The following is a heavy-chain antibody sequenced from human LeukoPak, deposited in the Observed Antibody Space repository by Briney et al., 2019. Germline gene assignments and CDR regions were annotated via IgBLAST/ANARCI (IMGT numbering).Heavy chain of an antibody. V-gene: IGHV3-74*01. CDR3: ARMADYDRSGFYGYLPY. Sequence: GGSLRLSCAASGFAFATFWMEWGRPAPGKGVERLSRINGEGSSINYADSVKGRITISRDNAKNTLYLQIDSLRVEDTAVYYCARMADYDRSGFYGYLPYWGQGTLVTVSS. J-gene: IGHJ1*01. CDR1: GFAFATFW. CDR2: INGEGSSI. D-gene: IGHD3-22*01.